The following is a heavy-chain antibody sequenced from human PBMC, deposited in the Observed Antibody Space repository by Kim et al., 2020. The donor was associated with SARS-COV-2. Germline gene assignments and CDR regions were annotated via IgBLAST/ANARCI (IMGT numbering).Heavy chain of an antibody. CDR3: AGSITMIVVARDHYGMDV. CDR1: GFTFSSYG. Sequence: GGSLRLSCAASGFTFSSYGMHWVRQAPGKGLEWVAVISYDGSNKYYADSVKGRFTISRDNSKNTLYLQMNSLRAEDTAVYYCAGSITMIVVARDHYGMDVWGQGTTVTVSS. CDR2: ISYDGSNK. D-gene: IGHD3-22*01. V-gene: IGHV3-30*03. J-gene: IGHJ6*02.